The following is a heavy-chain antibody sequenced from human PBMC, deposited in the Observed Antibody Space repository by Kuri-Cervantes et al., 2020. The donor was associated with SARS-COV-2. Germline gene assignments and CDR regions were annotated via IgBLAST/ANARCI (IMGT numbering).Heavy chain of an antibody. J-gene: IGHJ4*02. CDR2: IYYSGST. CDR1: GGSISSHY. CDR3: ARGTPDFDY. D-gene: IGHD1-14*01. Sequence: SETLSLTCPVSGGSISSHYWSWIRQPPGKGLEWIGYIYYSGSTNYNPSLKSRVTISVDTSKNQFSLKLSSVTAADTAVYYCARGTPDFDYWGQGTLVTVSS. V-gene: IGHV4-59*11.